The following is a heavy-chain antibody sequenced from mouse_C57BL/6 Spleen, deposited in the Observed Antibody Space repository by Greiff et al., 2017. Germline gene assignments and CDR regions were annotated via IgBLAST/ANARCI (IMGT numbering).Heavy chain of an antibody. CDR2: IYPGDGGT. J-gene: IGHJ2*01. CDR1: GYAFSSSW. CDR3: ARWEDYYGSREDY. Sequence: QVQLQQSGPELVKPGASVKISCKASGYAFSSSWMNWVKQRPGKGLEWIGRIYPGDGGTNYNGKFKGKATLTADKSSSTAYMQLSSLTSEDSAVYFCARWEDYYGSREDYWGQGTTLTVSS. V-gene: IGHV1-82*01. D-gene: IGHD1-1*01.